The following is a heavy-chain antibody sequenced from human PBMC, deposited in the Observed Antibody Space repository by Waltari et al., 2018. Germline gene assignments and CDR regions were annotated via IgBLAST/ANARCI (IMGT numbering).Heavy chain of an antibody. J-gene: IGHJ4*02. D-gene: IGHD3-16*01. CDR3: ARGGMTRFDY. Sequence: EVQLVESGGGLVQPGGSLRLSCAASGFPFNGYWMGWVRQAPGKGLEWVANIKHDGSEKHFGDSVKGRFTISRDNAKNSLYLETNSLRTEDTAVYYCARGGMTRFDYLGQGTLVTVSS. CDR1: GFPFNGYW. CDR2: IKHDGSEK. V-gene: IGHV3-7*03.